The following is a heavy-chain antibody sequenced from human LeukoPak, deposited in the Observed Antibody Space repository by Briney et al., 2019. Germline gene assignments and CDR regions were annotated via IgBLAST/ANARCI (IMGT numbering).Heavy chain of an antibody. CDR1: GYSLTSYW. CDR2: TYPGDSNP. J-gene: IGHJ4*02. CDR3: ARHDPSCSSTSCYAL. Sequence: GESLKISGKGSGYSLTSYWIGWMRQMPGKGLEWMEHTYPGDSNPRYSPSFQGQVAISADKSISTAYLQWSSLKASDTAMYYCARHDPSCSSTSCYALWGQGTLVTVYS. D-gene: IGHD2-2*01. V-gene: IGHV5-51*01.